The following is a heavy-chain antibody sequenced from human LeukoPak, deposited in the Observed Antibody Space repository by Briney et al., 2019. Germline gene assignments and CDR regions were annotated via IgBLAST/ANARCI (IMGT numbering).Heavy chain of an antibody. CDR1: GYSSPSSW. CDR2: IDPSDSYT. CDR3: ARSLDILTGYYDA. D-gene: IGHD3-9*01. Sequence: GESLRISCKGSGYSSPSSWISWVRQMPGKGLEWMGRIDPSDSYTNYSPSFQGHVTISADKSISTAYLQWSSLKASHTAMYYCARSLDILTGYYDAWGQGALVTVSS. V-gene: IGHV5-10-1*01. J-gene: IGHJ5*02.